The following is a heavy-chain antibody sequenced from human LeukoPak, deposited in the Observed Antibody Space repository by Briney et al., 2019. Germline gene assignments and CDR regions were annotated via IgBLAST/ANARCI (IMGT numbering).Heavy chain of an antibody. Sequence: PSETLSLTCTVSGGSISSYNRSWIRQPPGKGLEWIGYIYYSGSTNYNPSLKSRVTISVDTSKNQFSLKLSSVTAADTAVYYCARVPLVRGVTVYYYYGMDVWGQGTTVTVSS. CDR3: ARVPLVRGVTVYYYYGMDV. D-gene: IGHD3-10*01. J-gene: IGHJ6*02. CDR1: GGSISSYN. V-gene: IGHV4-59*01. CDR2: IYYSGST.